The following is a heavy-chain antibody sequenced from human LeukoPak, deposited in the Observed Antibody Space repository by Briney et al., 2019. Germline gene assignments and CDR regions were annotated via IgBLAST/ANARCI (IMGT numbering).Heavy chain of an antibody. CDR2: ISGSGGST. J-gene: IGHJ4*02. CDR1: GLTFSSYA. D-gene: IGHD6-6*01. V-gene: IGHV3-23*01. Sequence: TGGSLTLSCAASGLTFSSYAMSWVRQAPGKGLEWVSAISGSGGSTYYADSVKGRFTISRDNSKNTLYLQMNSLRAEDTAVYYCALGGIAARLDYWGQGTLVTVSS. CDR3: ALGGIAARLDY.